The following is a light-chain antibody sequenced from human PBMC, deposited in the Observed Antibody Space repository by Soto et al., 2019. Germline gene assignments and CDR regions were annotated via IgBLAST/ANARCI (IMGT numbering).Light chain of an antibody. CDR2: EVT. J-gene: IGLJ3*02. Sequence: QSALTQPPSAPGSPGQSVTISCTGTSSDVGGYNYVSWYQQYPGRAPKLMIYEVTKRPSGVPDRFSGSKSGNTASLTVSGLQAEDEAEYYCSSYAASNNFYFVFGGGTKVTVL. V-gene: IGLV2-8*01. CDR1: SSDVGGYNY. CDR3: SSYAASNNFYFV.